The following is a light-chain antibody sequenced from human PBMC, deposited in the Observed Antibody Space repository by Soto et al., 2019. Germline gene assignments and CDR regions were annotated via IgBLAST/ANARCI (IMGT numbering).Light chain of an antibody. CDR3: QQSYITPWT. V-gene: IGKV1-39*01. Sequence: DIQMTQSPSSLSTSVGDRVTITCRASQNISNYLNWYQQKPGKVPKLLIYAASRLQSGVPSRFSGSGSGTDFTLTISSLQPEDFATYYCQQSYITPWTFGQGTKVEIK. J-gene: IGKJ1*01. CDR2: AAS. CDR1: QNISNY.